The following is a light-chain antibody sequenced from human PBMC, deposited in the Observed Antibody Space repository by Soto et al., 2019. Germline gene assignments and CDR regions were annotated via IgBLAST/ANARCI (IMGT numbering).Light chain of an antibody. CDR2: GAS. Sequence: EIVLTQSPGTLSLSPGERATLSCRASQSVSNNYLAWYQQKPGQAPRLLIYGASSSATGIPDRFSGSGSVTDFTLTISRLEPEDFAVYYCQQYGSSPPWTFGQGTKVEIK. CDR1: QSVSNNY. V-gene: IGKV3-20*01. J-gene: IGKJ1*01. CDR3: QQYGSSPPWT.